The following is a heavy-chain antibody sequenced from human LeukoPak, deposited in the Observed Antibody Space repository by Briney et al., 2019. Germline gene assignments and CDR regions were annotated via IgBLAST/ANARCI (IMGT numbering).Heavy chain of an antibody. D-gene: IGHD2-2*01. CDR1: GFTFSTYA. Sequence: GGSLRLSCAASGFTFSTYAMNWVRQAPGKGLEWVSYISSSSSTIHYADSVKGRFIISRDYAKNSLYLQMNSLRAEDTAVYYCAKDTGQLRWGQGTLVTVSP. CDR3: AKDTGQLR. CDR2: ISSSSSTI. J-gene: IGHJ4*02. V-gene: IGHV3-48*01.